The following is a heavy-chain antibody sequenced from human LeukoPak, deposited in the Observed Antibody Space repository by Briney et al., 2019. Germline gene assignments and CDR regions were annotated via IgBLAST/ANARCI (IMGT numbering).Heavy chain of an antibody. D-gene: IGHD1-20*01. CDR3: ARSIYNWNDGLFDY. J-gene: IGHJ4*02. Sequence: SSETLSLTCTVSGGSISDSNYYWGWIRQPPGRGLEWIGNIYYSGSTNYNPSLKSRVTISVDKSKNQFSLKLSSVTAADTAVYYCARSIYNWNDGLFDYWGQGTLVTVSS. CDR2: IYYSGST. V-gene: IGHV4-39*07. CDR1: GGSISDSNYY.